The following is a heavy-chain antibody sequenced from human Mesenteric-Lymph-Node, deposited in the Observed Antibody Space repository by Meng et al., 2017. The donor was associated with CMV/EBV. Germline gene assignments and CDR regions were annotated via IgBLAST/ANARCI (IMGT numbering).Heavy chain of an antibody. V-gene: IGHV1-69*02. J-gene: IGHJ5*02. CDR2: IIPILGIA. D-gene: IGHD6-13*01. CDR1: GGTFSSYT. Sequence: QVQLVQSGAEVKTPGYSVKVSCKASGGTFSSYTISWVRQAPGQGLEWMGRIIPILGIANYAQKFQGRVTINADKSTSTAYMELSSLRSEDTAVYYCAGGIAAAGSRWFDPWGQGTLVTVSS. CDR3: AGGIAAAGSRWFDP.